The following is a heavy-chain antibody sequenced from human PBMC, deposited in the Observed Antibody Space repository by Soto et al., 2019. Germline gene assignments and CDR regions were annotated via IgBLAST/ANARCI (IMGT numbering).Heavy chain of an antibody. D-gene: IGHD1-26*01. CDR3: AKGLFVIVGTTLPRDVFNI. V-gene: IGHV3-30*18. J-gene: IGHJ3*02. CDR2: ISHDGSYK. CDR1: GFSFTTYV. Sequence: GGSLRLSCAASGFSFTTYVMHWVRQAPGKGLEWVAVISHDGSYKYYGDAVKGRFTISRDTSKNAVYLEMNSLRPEDTAVYYCAKGLFVIVGTTLPRDVFNIWGQGTMVIVSS.